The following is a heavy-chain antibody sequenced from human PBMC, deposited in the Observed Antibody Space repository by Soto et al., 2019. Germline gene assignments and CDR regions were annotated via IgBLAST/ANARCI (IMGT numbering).Heavy chain of an antibody. Sequence: SETLSLTCAVSGGSISSSNWWRWVRQPQGKGLEWIGEIYHSGSTNYNPSLKSRVTISVDKSKNQFSLKLSSVTAADTAVYYCARGTLRFLEWDRYYYGMDVWGQGTTVTVS. CDR3: ARGTLRFLEWDRYYYGMDV. CDR1: GGSISSSNW. CDR2: IYHSGST. J-gene: IGHJ6*02. D-gene: IGHD3-3*01. V-gene: IGHV4-4*02.